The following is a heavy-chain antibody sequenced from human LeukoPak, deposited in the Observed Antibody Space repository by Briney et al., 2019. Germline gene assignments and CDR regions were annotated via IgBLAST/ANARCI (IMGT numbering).Heavy chain of an antibody. V-gene: IGHV3-23*01. CDR2: ICGSGGST. CDR1: GFTFSSYA. J-gene: IGHJ6*03. CDR3: AKNGDRGAYCSGGTCYPFCYYYIDV. Sequence: PGGSLRLSCAASGFTFSSYAMSWVRQAPGEGREWVSAICGSGGSTYYTHSVRGGFTLSRDNYKNTQYLQRNSLRAEETATYYCAKNGDRGAYCSGGTCYPFCYYYIDVWGKGTTVTISS. D-gene: IGHD2-15*01.